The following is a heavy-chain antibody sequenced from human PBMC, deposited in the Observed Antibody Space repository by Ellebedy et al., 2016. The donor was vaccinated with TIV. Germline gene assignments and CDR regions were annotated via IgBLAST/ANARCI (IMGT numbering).Heavy chain of an antibody. CDR1: HFNFNTYT. J-gene: IGHJ4*02. CDR2: ISSDGNIK. V-gene: IGHV3-30-3*01. D-gene: IGHD6-25*01. CDR3: ARGSEGSGFDY. Sequence: GESLKISCAASHFNFNTYTIHWVRQAPGKGLEWVAFISSDGNIKDYADSVKGRFTISRDNSKKTVYLQMNSLRSEDTAVHYCARGSEGSGFDYWGQGTLVTVSS.